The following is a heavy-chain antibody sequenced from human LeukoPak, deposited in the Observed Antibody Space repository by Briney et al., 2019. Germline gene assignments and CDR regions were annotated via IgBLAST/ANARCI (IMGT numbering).Heavy chain of an antibody. D-gene: IGHD6-6*01. J-gene: IGHJ5*02. CDR1: GYTFTGYY. V-gene: IGHV1-2*02. Sequence: VASVKVSCKASGYTFTGYYMHWVRQAPGQGLEWMGWINPNSGGTNYAQKFQGRVTMTRDTSISTAYMELSRLRSDDTAVYYCARARTVLGWFDPWGQGTLVTVSS. CDR3: ARARTVLGWFDP. CDR2: INPNSGGT.